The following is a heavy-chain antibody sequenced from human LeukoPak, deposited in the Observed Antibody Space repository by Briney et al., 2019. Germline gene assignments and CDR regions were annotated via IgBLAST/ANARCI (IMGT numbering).Heavy chain of an antibody. D-gene: IGHD3/OR15-3a*01. J-gene: IGHJ4*02. V-gene: IGHV3-74*03. CDR2: ISIDGSSI. CDR1: GFTFSNSS. CDR3: TRDYNGLSL. Sequence: GGSLRLSCAASGFTFSNSSMDWVRQAPGKGLVWVSRISIDGSSIAYADSVKGRFTASRDNAKNTLCLQMNSLRAEDTAVYYCTRDYNGLSLWGQGTLVTVSS.